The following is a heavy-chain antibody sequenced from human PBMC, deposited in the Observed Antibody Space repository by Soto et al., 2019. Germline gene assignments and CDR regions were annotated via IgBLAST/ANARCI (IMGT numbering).Heavy chain of an antibody. V-gene: IGHV4-39*01. CDR1: GGSISSSSYY. Sequence: SETLSLTCTVSGGSISSSSYYWGWIRQPPGKGLEWIGSIYYSGSTYYNPSLKSRVTISVDTSKNQFSLKLSSVTAADTAVYYCARHRDYYDSSGYYSCEFDYWGQGTLVTVSS. CDR3: ARHRDYYDSSGYYSCEFDY. D-gene: IGHD3-22*01. CDR2: IYYSGST. J-gene: IGHJ4*02.